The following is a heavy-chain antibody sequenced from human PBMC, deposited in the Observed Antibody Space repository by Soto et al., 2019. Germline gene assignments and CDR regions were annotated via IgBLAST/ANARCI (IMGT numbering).Heavy chain of an antibody. V-gene: IGHV3-66*01. D-gene: IGHD2-15*01. CDR1: GFTVSSKY. J-gene: IGHJ6*02. CDR2: IQSGGPT. Sequence: EVHLVESGGGLVQPGGSLRLSCAASGFTVSSKYMSWVRQAPGKGLEWVSLIQSGGPTYYADSVKGRFTISRDTSENTLHLQMDSLRAEDTAVYYCARDDVLCDGGRCYGVPLDVWGQGTTVTVS. CDR3: ARDDVLCDGGRCYGVPLDV.